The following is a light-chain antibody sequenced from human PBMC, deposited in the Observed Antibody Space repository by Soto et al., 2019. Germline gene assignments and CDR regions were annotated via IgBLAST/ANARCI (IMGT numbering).Light chain of an antibody. CDR3: QHYVTSSWT. Sequence: EIVLTQSPGTLSLSPGERATLSCRASQSVSSNSLAWYQQKPGQGPRLLIYGASGRATGIPDRFSGSGSGTDFTLTISRLEPEDFAVYYCQHYVTSSWTFGQGTKVEVK. CDR1: QSVSSNS. CDR2: GAS. V-gene: IGKV3-20*01. J-gene: IGKJ1*01.